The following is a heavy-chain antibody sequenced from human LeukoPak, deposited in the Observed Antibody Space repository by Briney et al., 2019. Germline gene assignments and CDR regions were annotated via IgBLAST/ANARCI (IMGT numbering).Heavy chain of an antibody. CDR2: ISSGSTTI. Sequence: GGSLRLSCAVSGFTFSNSGLHWVRQAPGKRLEWVSYISSGSTTIYSADSVKGRFTISRDNAKNSLYLQMNSLRDEDTAIYFCARDSATAFDYWGQGTLVTVSS. CDR3: ARDSATAFDY. D-gene: IGHD5-12*01. J-gene: IGHJ4*02. CDR1: GFTFSNSG. V-gene: IGHV3-48*02.